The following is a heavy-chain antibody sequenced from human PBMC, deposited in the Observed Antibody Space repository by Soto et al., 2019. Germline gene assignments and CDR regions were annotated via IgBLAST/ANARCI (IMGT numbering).Heavy chain of an antibody. D-gene: IGHD1-26*01. J-gene: IGHJ5*02. CDR3: ALGSRWLDP. Sequence: QVQLVQSGTEVKKPGSSVKVSCRASGGSFSSYTFSWVRQAPGNGLEWMGRIITVLGVANYAQNFQGRLTTPADKSTSTAYMALTSLTSEKTAMDYCALGSRWLDPGGQGTLVTVSS. CDR1: GGSFSSYT. V-gene: IGHV1-69*02. CDR2: IITVLGVA.